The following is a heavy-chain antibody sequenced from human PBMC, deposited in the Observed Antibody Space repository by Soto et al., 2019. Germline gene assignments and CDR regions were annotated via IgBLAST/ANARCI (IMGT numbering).Heavy chain of an antibody. CDR1: GFAFSTYA. CDR3: AKGGIGWFDP. J-gene: IGHJ5*02. Sequence: PGGSLRLSCAASGFAFSTYAMSWVRQAPGKGLDWVSGISGSGGSTYYADSVKGRFTISRDNSENTLYLQMNSLRAEDTAVYYCAKGGIGWFDPWGQGTLVTVSS. D-gene: IGHD2-21*01. CDR2: ISGSGGST. V-gene: IGHV3-23*01.